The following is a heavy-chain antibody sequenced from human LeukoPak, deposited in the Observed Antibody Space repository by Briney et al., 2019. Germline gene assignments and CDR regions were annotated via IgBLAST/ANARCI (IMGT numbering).Heavy chain of an antibody. CDR2: ISSRGSTM. J-gene: IGHJ4*02. CDR1: GFTFSSYT. V-gene: IGHV3-48*04. Sequence: GGSLRLSCAASGFTFSSYTMNWVRQAPGKGLEWVSYISSRGSTMYYADSVKGRFTISRDNAKNSLYLQMNSLRAEDTGLYYCARTAPYCSGGSCYSLFDYWGQGTLVTVSS. D-gene: IGHD2-15*01. CDR3: ARTAPYCSGGSCYSLFDY.